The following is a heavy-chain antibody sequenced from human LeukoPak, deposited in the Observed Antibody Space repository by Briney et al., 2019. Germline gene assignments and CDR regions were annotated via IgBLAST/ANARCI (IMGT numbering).Heavy chain of an antibody. Sequence: SETLSLTCTVSGGSISSYYWSWIRQPPGKGLEWIGYIYYSGSTNYNPSLKGRVTISVDTSKNQFSLKLSSVTAADTAVYYCARSGREMATSFDYWGQGTLVTVSS. V-gene: IGHV4-59*08. J-gene: IGHJ4*02. CDR2: IYYSGST. D-gene: IGHD5-24*01. CDR3: ARSGREMATSFDY. CDR1: GGSISSYY.